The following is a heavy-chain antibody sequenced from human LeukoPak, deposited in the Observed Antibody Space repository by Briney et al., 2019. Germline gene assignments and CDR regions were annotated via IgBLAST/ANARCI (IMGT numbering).Heavy chain of an antibody. Sequence: PSETLSLTCAVYGGSFSGYYWSWIRQPPGKGLEWIGEINHSGGTNYNPSLKSRVTISVDTSKNQFSLKLSSVTAADTAVYYCARDRDYYGMDVWGQGTTVTVSS. CDR2: INHSGGT. CDR1: GGSFSGYY. V-gene: IGHV4-34*01. J-gene: IGHJ6*02. CDR3: ARDRDYYGMDV.